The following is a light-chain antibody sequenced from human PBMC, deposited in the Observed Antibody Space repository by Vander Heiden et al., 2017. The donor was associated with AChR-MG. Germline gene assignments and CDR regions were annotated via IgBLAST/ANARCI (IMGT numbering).Light chain of an antibody. CDR3: QQRGNWPPT. CDR1: QSVNNY. Sequence: LLTQFPATLSLSPGERAILSCRASQSVNNYLVWYQQRPGQAPKLRIYDTSNRATGIPGRFSGSGSGTDFTLTISSLEPEDFAVYYCQQRGNWPPTFGGGTTVEIK. V-gene: IGKV3-11*01. J-gene: IGKJ4*01. CDR2: DTS.